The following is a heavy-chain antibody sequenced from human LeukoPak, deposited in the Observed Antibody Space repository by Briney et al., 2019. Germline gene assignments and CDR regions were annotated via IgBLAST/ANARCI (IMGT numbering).Heavy chain of an antibody. Sequence: SETLSLTCTVSGASIHDDHFTWIRQPPGRGLEWIGFVYYRGSAKYNPSLESRVTISVDTSKNQFSLKLSSVTAADTAVYYCARGIGYCSSTSCPYFDYWGQGTLVTVSS. CDR2: VYYRGSA. CDR1: GASIHDDH. D-gene: IGHD2-2*01. CDR3: ARGIGYCSSTSCPYFDY. V-gene: IGHV4-59*08. J-gene: IGHJ4*02.